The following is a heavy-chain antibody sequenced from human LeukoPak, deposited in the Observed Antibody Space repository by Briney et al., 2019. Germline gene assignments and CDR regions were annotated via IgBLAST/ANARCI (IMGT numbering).Heavy chain of an antibody. V-gene: IGHV3-48*03. D-gene: IGHD6-19*01. Sequence: GGSLRLSCAASGFTFSSYEMNWVRQAPGKGLEWVSYISSSGNVRHYGDSVKGRFTISRDNAKNSLSLQMNSLRAEDTAVYYCAKDHSSGGVFDYWGQGTLVTVSS. CDR3: AKDHSSGGVFDY. CDR2: ISSSGNVR. CDR1: GFTFSSYE. J-gene: IGHJ4*02.